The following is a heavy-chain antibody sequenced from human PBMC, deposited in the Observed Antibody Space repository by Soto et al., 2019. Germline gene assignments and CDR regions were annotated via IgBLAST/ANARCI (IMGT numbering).Heavy chain of an antibody. CDR3: AREGEPYSGGCRKCGAYDY. Sequence: EVQLVESGGGLVQPGGSLRLSCAASGFTFSTYWMSWVRQAPGKGLEWVAHIKEDGSEEYYVDSVKGRFTISRDNAKNSLSLLMSSLGAEDTAVYYCAREGEPYSGGCRKCGAYDYWGQGTLVTVSS. CDR2: IKEDGSEE. J-gene: IGHJ4*02. V-gene: IGHV3-7*01. D-gene: IGHD2-21*01. CDR1: GFTFSTYW.